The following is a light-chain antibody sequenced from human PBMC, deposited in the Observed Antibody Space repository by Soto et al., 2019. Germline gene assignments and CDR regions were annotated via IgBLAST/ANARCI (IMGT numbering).Light chain of an antibody. CDR1: SSDVGGYKY. CDR3: CSYAGSYTGV. Sequence: QSVLTQPASVSGSPGQSITISCTGTSSDVGGYKYVSWYQQHPDKAPKLIIFEVSNRPSGISSRFSGSKSGNTASLTISGLQAEDEADYYCCSYAGSYTGVFGTGTKVTVL. J-gene: IGLJ1*01. CDR2: EVS. V-gene: IGLV2-14*01.